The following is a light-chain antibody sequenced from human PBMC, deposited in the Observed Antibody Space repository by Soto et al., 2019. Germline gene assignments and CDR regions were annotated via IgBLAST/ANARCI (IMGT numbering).Light chain of an antibody. Sequence: DIQMTQSPSSLSASIGDRVTITCRASQNINSHLKWYQQKPGKAPKVVIYAASRLQSGVPSRFSGSGSGTEFTLTISSLEPEDFATYYCQQSHITTLFTFGKGTKLEIK. J-gene: IGKJ2*01. CDR1: QNINSH. CDR2: AAS. CDR3: QQSHITTLFT. V-gene: IGKV1-39*01.